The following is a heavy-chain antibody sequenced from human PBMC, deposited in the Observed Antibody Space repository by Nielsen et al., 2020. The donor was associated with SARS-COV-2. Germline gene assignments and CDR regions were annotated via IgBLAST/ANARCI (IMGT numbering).Heavy chain of an antibody. CDR3: TKAAVGTFDY. D-gene: IGHD1-26*01. CDR1: GFSFSSYA. V-gene: IGHV3-23*01. Sequence: GGSLRLSCAASGFSFSSYAMSWVRQAPGKGLEWVSGISGSGGSTYYADSVKGRFTISRDNSDNTLYLQMNSLRAEDTAVYYCTKAAVGTFDYWGQGTLVTVSS. J-gene: IGHJ4*02. CDR2: ISGSGGST.